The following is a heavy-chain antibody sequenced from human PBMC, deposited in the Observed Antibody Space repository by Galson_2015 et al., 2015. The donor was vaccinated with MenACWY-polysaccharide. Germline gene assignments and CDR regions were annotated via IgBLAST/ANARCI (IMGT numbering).Heavy chain of an antibody. CDR3: ARSGTSTSWLYYYYGMDV. CDR1: GYTFSSYG. CDR2: ISTDNGDT. V-gene: IGHV1-18*01. Sequence: SVKVSCKASGYTFSSYGFSWMRQAPGQGLEWMGWISTDNGDTNYVQSLQDRVTMTTDTSTRTAYMELRSLRSDDTAVYYCARSGTSTSWLYYYYGMDVWGQGTTVTVSS. D-gene: IGHD2-2*01. J-gene: IGHJ6*02.